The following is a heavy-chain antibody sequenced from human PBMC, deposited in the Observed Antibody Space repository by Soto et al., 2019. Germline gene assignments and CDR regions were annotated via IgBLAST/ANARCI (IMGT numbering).Heavy chain of an antibody. CDR1: GYSFTSYA. CDR3: ARGVENIVVVLDVFGYYGMDV. Sequence: QVQLVQSGAEVKKPGASVKVSCKASGYSFTSYAIYWVRQAPGQRLEWMGWINAGNGNTKYSQKLQGRVTFTGDTSASTANMELSSLRSEDTAVYFCARGVENIVVVLDVFGYYGMDVWGQGTTVTVSS. V-gene: IGHV1-3*01. J-gene: IGHJ6*02. CDR2: INAGNGNT. D-gene: IGHD2-2*01.